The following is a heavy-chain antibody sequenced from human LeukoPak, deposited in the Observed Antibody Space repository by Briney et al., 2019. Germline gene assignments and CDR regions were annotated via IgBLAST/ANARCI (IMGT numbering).Heavy chain of an antibody. V-gene: IGHV3-21*01. D-gene: IGHD6-13*01. CDR1: GFTFSSYS. Sequence: GGSLRLSCAASGFTFSSYSMNWVRQAPGKGLEWVSSISSSSSYIYYVDSVKGRFTISRDNAKNSLYLQMNSLRAEDTAVYYCARARQQLYYYYYMDVWGKGTTVTVSS. CDR2: ISSSSSYI. CDR3: ARARQQLYYYYYMDV. J-gene: IGHJ6*03.